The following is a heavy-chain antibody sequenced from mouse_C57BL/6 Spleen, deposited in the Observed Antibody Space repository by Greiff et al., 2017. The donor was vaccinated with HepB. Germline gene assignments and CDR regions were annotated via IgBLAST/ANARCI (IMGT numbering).Heavy chain of an antibody. V-gene: IGHV1-53*01. D-gene: IGHD1-3*01. CDR3: ARSSIAQYALDY. CDR1: GYTFTSYW. CDR2: INPSNGGT. J-gene: IGHJ4*01. Sequence: QVQLQQPGTELVKPGASVKLSCKASGYTFTSYWMHWVKQRPGQGLEWIGNINPSNGGTNYNEKFKSKATLTVDKSSSTAYMQLSSLTSEDSAVYYYARSSIAQYALDYWGQGTSVTVSS.